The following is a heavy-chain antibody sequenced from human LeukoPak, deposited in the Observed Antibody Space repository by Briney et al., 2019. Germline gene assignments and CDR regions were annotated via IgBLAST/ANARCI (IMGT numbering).Heavy chain of an antibody. D-gene: IGHD2-2*01. CDR1: GGSISSYY. CDR2: IYTSGST. V-gene: IGHV4-4*07. CDR3: ARYHCSSTSCYAFYFDY. J-gene: IGHJ4*02. Sequence: PSETLSLTCTVSGGSISSYYWSWIRQPAGKGLEWIGRIYTSGSTNYNPSLKSRVTMSVDTSKNQFSLKLSSVTAADTAVYYCARYHCSSTSCYAFYFDYWGQGILVTVSS.